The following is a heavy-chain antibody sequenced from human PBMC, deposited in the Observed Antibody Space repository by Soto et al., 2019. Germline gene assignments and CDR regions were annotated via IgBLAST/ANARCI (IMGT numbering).Heavy chain of an antibody. Sequence: EVQLVESGGGLVQPGGSLRLSCAASGFTFSDYWMHWVRQGPGKGLVWRSRINGDGSNANYADYVRGRFTISRENDNNTLNLQMTSLRAEDTAVYYCVRSMTTLTIDWLDPWGQGTQVTVFS. D-gene: IGHD4-17*01. J-gene: IGHJ5*02. CDR1: GFTFSDYW. V-gene: IGHV3-74*01. CDR2: INGDGSNA. CDR3: VRSMTTLTIDWLDP.